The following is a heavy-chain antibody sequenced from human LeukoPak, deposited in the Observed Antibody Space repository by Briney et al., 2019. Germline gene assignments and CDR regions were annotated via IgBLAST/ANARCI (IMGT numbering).Heavy chain of an antibody. CDR2: INPSGGST. J-gene: IGHJ6*03. D-gene: IGHD3-22*01. CDR3: ARVDSSGYYTGSIYYYYYMDV. V-gene: IGHV1-46*01. Sequence: GASVKVSCKASGYTFTSYYMHWVRQAPGQGLEWMGIINPSGGSTSYAQKFQGRVTMTRDMSTSTVYMELSSLSSVTAADTAVYYCARVDSSGYYTGSIYYYYYMDVWGKGTTVTVSS. CDR1: GYTFTSYY.